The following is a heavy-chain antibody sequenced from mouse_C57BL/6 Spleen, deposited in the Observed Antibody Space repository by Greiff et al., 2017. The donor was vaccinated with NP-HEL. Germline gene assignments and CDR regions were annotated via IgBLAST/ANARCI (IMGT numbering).Heavy chain of an antibody. CDR3: AREGTTVVAHYAMDY. Sequence: QVQLQQSGAELVRPGTSVKLSCKASGYTFTSYWMHWVKQRPGQGLEWIGVIDPSDSYTNYNQKFKGKATLTVDTSSSTAYMQLSSLTSEDSAVYYCAREGTTVVAHYAMDYWGQGTSVTVSS. CDR1: GYTFTSYW. V-gene: IGHV1-59*01. J-gene: IGHJ4*01. D-gene: IGHD1-1*01. CDR2: IDPSDSYT.